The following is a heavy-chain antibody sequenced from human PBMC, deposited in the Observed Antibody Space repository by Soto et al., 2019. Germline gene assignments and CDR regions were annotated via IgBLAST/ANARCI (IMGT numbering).Heavy chain of an antibody. CDR3: AREMGGDTAMGKPLFDY. Sequence: QVQLVQSGAEVKKPGASVKVSCKASGYTFTSYAMHWVRQAPGQRLEWMGWINAGNGNTKYSQKFHGRVTITRDTSASTAYMELSSLRAEDTAVYYCAREMGGDTAMGKPLFDYWGQGTLVTVSS. CDR2: INAGNGNT. CDR1: GYTFTSYA. V-gene: IGHV1-3*01. J-gene: IGHJ4*02. D-gene: IGHD5-18*01.